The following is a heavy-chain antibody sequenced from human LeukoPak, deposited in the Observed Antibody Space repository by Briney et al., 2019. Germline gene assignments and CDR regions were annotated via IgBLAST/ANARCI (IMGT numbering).Heavy chain of an antibody. CDR3: ARGPAVSSSSGKWLDP. D-gene: IGHD6-6*01. Sequence: ASVKVSCKTSGYTFTSYYMHWVRQAPGQGLEWMGIINPSGGSTSYAQKFQGRVTMTRDMSTSTVYMELSSLRSEDTAVYYCARGPAVSSSSGKWLDPWGQGTLVTVS. J-gene: IGHJ5*02. V-gene: IGHV1-46*01. CDR2: INPSGGST. CDR1: GYTFTSYY.